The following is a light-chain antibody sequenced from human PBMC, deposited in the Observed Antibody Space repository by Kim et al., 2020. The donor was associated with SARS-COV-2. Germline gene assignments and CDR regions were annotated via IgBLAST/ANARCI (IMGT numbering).Light chain of an antibody. CDR3: HQFNSYPRS. CDR2: GAS. J-gene: IGKJ1*01. CDR1: QGIINY. Sequence: AHVGDRVTISCRASQGIINYLASYQHNPGTAPKLLIYGASTLRSGVPSRFSGSGSGTDFTLTISSLQPEDFATYSCHQFNSYPRSFGQGTKVDI. V-gene: IGKV1-9*01.